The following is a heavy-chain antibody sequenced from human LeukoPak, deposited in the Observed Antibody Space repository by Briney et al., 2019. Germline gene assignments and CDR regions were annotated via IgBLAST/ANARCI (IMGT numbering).Heavy chain of an antibody. V-gene: IGHV1-69*13. Sequence: GASVKVSCKASGGTFNNYAIIWVRQAPGQGLEWMGGIIPVLGTAKYAQEFQGRVTITADESTNTAYMELSSLKSEDTAVYFCARDRHCDSTSCLVDGYGDYLGDAFDIWGQGTMVAVSS. D-gene: IGHD2-2*01. CDR2: IIPVLGTA. CDR1: GGTFNNYA. CDR3: ARDRHCDSTSCLVDGYGDYLGDAFDI. J-gene: IGHJ3*02.